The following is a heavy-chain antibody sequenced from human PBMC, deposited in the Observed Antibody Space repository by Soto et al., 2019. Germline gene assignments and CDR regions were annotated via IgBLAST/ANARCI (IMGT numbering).Heavy chain of an antibody. J-gene: IGHJ4*02. CDR2: ISGSGST. Sequence: EVQLLESGGGLVQPGGSLRLSCAASGFTFSSYVMSWVRQAPGKGLEWVSAISGSGSTYYADSVKGRFTISRDNSKNTLYLQMNSLRAEDTAVYYCAKEKDYDYVWGSYRYTSDYWGQGTLVTVSS. CDR1: GFTFSSYV. V-gene: IGHV3-23*01. D-gene: IGHD3-16*02. CDR3: AKEKDYDYVWGSYRYTSDY.